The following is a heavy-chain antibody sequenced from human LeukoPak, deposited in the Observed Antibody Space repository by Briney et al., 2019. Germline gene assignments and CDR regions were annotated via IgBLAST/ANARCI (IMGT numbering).Heavy chain of an antibody. Sequence: GGSLRLSCEASGFTFSSYWMHWVRHTPGKGLMWVARIKSDGSTIYADSVQGRFTISRDNAKNMVYLQMNSLRDDDTAIYYCTRAITYFYGSVTYDWFDSWGQGTRVTVSS. CDR3: TRAITYFYGSVTYDWFDS. J-gene: IGHJ5*01. CDR2: IKSDGST. D-gene: IGHD3-10*01. CDR1: GFTFSSYW. V-gene: IGHV3-74*01.